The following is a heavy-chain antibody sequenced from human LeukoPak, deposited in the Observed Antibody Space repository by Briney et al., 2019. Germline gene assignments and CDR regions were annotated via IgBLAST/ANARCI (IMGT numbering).Heavy chain of an antibody. J-gene: IGHJ4*02. CDR3: AREYDSSGYYSDYFDY. D-gene: IGHD3-22*01. CDR2: IIPIFGTA. V-gene: IGHV1-69*13. Sequence: SVKVSCKASGGTFSSYAISWVRQAPGQGLEWMGGIIPIFGTANYAQKFQGRVTITADESTSTAYMELSSLRSEDTSVFYCAREYDSSGYYSDYFDYWGQGTLVTVCS. CDR1: GGTFSSYA.